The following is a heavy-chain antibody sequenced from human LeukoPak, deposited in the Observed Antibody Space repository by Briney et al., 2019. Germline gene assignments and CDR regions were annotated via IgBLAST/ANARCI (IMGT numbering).Heavy chain of an antibody. V-gene: IGHV3-30*04. Sequence: GGSLRLSCAASGFTFSSYAMHWVRQAPGKGLEWVAVISYDGSNKYYADSVKGRFTISRDNSKNTLYLQMNSLRAEDTAVYYCARASYGDWNAEAFDIWGQGTMVTVSS. D-gene: IGHD4-17*01. CDR2: ISYDGSNK. CDR1: GFTFSSYA. J-gene: IGHJ3*02. CDR3: ARASYGDWNAEAFDI.